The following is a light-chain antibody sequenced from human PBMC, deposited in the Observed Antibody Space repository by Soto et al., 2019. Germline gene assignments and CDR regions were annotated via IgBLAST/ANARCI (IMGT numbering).Light chain of an antibody. CDR3: QQYNSSFRT. CDR2: KAS. J-gene: IGKJ1*01. CDR1: QSISSW. Sequence: DLQMTQSPSTLSASVGDRVTITCRASQSISSWLAWYQQKPGKAPKLLIYKASSLESGVPSRFSGSGSGTEFTLTISSLQPDDFATYYCQQYNSSFRTFGQGTKVEIK. V-gene: IGKV1-5*03.